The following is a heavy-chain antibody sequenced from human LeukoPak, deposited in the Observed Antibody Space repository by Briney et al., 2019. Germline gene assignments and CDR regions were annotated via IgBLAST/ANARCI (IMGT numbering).Heavy chain of an antibody. CDR2: MNPNSGNT. V-gene: IGHV1-8*01. D-gene: IGHD3-10*01. CDR1: GYTFTSYD. J-gene: IGHJ4*02. Sequence: ASVRVSCKASGYTFTSYDINWVRQATGQGLEWMGWMNPNSGNTGYAQKFQGRVTMTRNTSISTAYMELSSLRSEDTAVYYCARVLSMVRGVILGYWGQGTLVTVSS. CDR3: ARVLSMVRGVILGY.